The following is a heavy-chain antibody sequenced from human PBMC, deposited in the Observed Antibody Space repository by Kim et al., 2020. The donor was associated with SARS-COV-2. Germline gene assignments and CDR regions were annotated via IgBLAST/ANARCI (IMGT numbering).Heavy chain of an antibody. V-gene: IGHV4-34*01. J-gene: IGHJ4*02. CDR1: GGSFSGYY. D-gene: IGHD6-25*01. CDR2: LNHSGST. Sequence: SETLSLTCAVYGGSFSGYYWSWIRQPPGKGLKWIGELNHSGSTTYNPSLKSRVTISVDTSKNQFALKLSSVTAADTAVYYCARDLRSSGYWGQGTLGTVSS. CDR3: ARDLRSSGY.